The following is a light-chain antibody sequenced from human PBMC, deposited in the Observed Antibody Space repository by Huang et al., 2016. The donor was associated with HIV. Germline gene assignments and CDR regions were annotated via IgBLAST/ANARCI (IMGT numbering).Light chain of an antibody. CDR2: GAA. Sequence: EVVMTQSPAILSVSPGERATLSCRASQNVNPDLAWYKQNPVQAPRLLIYGAATRAAGIPARFSGSGSETEFTLTINSLQSEDFAIYYCQQYNNWPPLTFGGGTKVEIK. CDR1: QNVNPD. V-gene: IGKV3-15*01. J-gene: IGKJ4*01. CDR3: QQYNNWPPLT.